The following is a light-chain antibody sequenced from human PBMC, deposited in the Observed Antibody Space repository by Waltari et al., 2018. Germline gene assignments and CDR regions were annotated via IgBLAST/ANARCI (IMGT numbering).Light chain of an antibody. CDR1: HNIGTF. Sequence: DIAMTQSPVSLSASVGDTVTITCRASHNIGTFLSWYQQRPAKAPTVLIYAASTLQRGVPSRFSGSGSGTDFTLTISSLQSEDFAIYYCQQYNLWPWTFDKATKVDIK. J-gene: IGKJ1*01. CDR3: QQYNLWPWT. V-gene: IGKV1-39*01. CDR2: AAS.